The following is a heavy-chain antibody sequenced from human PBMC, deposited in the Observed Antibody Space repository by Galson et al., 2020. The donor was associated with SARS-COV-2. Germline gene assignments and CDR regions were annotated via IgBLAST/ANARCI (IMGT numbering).Heavy chain of an antibody. CDR1: GYTFTGYY. J-gene: IGHJ6*02. D-gene: IGHD2-15*01. V-gene: IGHV1-2*02. CDR2: INPNSGGT. Sequence: KISCKASGYTFTGYYMHWVRQAPGQGLEWMGWINPNSGGTNYAQKFQGRVTMTRDTSISTAYMELSRLRSDDTAVYYCAREDIVVVVAAMDYGMDVWGQGTTVTVSS. CDR3: AREDIVVVVAAMDYGMDV.